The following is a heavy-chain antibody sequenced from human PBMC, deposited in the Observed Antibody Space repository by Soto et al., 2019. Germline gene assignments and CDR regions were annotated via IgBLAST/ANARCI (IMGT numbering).Heavy chain of an antibody. CDR1: GGSISNVDHY. J-gene: IGHJ6*02. CDR3: VRERRPYDFWPGHVCMDV. Sequence: PSLTLSRTCIVSGGSISNVDHYLSWIRHPPRKGLGWIGYIFNSVSTSYNPSLKSRVTISLDTSKNQFSLKLRSVTAADTAVYYCVRERRPYDFWPGHVCMDVWGQGTTVTVSS. V-gene: IGHV4-30-4*01. CDR2: IFNSVST. D-gene: IGHD3-3*01.